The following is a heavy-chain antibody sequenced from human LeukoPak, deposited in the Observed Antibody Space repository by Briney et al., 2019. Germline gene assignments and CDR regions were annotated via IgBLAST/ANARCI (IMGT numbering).Heavy chain of an antibody. J-gene: IGHJ4*02. CDR1: GLTFSSYA. CDR3: ARDGVSTNDWQPDY. D-gene: IGHD5/OR15-5a*01. V-gene: IGHV3-23*01. CDR2: INGSGGRI. Sequence: GGSLTLSCAASGLTFSSYAMTWVRQAPGRGLAGVCAINGSGGRIYYSDSVKGRFTISRDNSRNTLYLQMNSLRAEDMAVYYCARDGVSTNDWQPDYWGQGTLVTVSS.